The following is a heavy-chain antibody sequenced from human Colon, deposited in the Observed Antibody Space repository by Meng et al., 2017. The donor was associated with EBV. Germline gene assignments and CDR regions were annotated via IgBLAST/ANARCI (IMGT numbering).Heavy chain of an antibody. CDR3: AKVQSSGRFSWFDP. D-gene: IGHD3-10*01. J-gene: IGHJ5*02. Sequence: QEAGRGTGQAAESLCPAWAVAGCFISSDNSWSWVRLAPGKGLGWIGEIYHSGRTNSNPSLRSRLNLSVDKSKKQISLKLTSVTAADTALYYCAKVQSSGRFSWFDPWAREPLAPFP. CDR1: GCFISSDNS. CDR2: IYHSGRT. V-gene: IGHV4-4*02.